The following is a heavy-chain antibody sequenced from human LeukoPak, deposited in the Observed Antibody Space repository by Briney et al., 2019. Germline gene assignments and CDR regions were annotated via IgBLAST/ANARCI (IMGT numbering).Heavy chain of an antibody. J-gene: IGHJ4*02. CDR3: ARVKSIAAHIDY. CDR1: GFTFSSYE. Sequence: GGSLRLSCAASGFTFSSYEMNWVHQAPGKGLEWVSYISSSGSTIYYADSVKGRFTISRDNAKNSLYLQMNSLRAEGTAVYYCARVKSIAAHIDYWGQGTLVTVSS. CDR2: ISSSGSTI. D-gene: IGHD6-6*01. V-gene: IGHV3-48*03.